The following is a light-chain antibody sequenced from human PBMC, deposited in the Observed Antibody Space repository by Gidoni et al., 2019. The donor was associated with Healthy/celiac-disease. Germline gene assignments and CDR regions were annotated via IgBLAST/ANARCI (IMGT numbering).Light chain of an antibody. V-gene: IGKV3-20*01. CDR1: PSVSSSY. J-gene: IGKJ1*01. CDR2: GAS. Sequence: EIVLTQSPGTLSLSPGERATLSCRASPSVSSSYLAWYQQKPVQAPRLLIYGASSRATGIPDRFSGSGSGTDFTLTISRLEPEDFAVYYCQQYGSSRPWTFGQGTKVEIK. CDR3: QQYGSSRPWT.